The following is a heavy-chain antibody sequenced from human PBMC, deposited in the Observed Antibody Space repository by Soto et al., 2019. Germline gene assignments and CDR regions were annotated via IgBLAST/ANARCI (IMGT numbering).Heavy chain of an antibody. D-gene: IGHD4-17*01. CDR1: SGSISSSNW. V-gene: IGHV4-4*02. CDR2: IYHSGST. J-gene: IGHJ4*02. CDR3: ARVSNGDYVTFAY. Sequence: QVQLQESGPGLVKPSGTLSLTCAVSSGSISSSNWWSWVRQPPGKGLEWIGEIYHSGSTNYNPSLKRRVTISGDKSKNQFPLKLSSVTAADPAVYYCARVSNGDYVTFAYWGQGTLVTVSS.